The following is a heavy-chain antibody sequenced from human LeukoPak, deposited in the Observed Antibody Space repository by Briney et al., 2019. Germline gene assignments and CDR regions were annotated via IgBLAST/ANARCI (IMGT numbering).Heavy chain of an antibody. CDR2: IIPIFGTA. J-gene: IGHJ6*03. D-gene: IGHD2-8*01. Sequence: SAKVSCKASGGTFSSYAISWVRQAPGQGLEWMGGIIPIFGTANYAQKFQGRVTITADKSTSTAYMELSSLRSEDTAVYYCARSRPPKYCTNGVCLPGYYYYYMDVWGKGTTVTVSS. CDR3: ARSRPPKYCTNGVCLPGYYYYYMDV. CDR1: GGTFSSYA. V-gene: IGHV1-69*06.